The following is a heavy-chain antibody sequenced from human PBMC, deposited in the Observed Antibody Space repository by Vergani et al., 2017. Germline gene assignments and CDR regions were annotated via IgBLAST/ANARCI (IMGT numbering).Heavy chain of an antibody. J-gene: IGHJ6*02. CDR3: ARNRYYLGSGSYPYFYYYGLDV. CDR2: ISSSSSYI. D-gene: IGHD3-10*01. V-gene: IGHV3-11*06. CDR1: GASVNSYY. Sequence: QVKLQESGPGLVKPSETLPLTCTVSGASVNSYYWSWIRQPPGKGLEWVSSISSSSSYIHYSDSLKGRFTISRDNAKSSLYLQMNSLRAEDTGVYYCARNRYYLGSGSYPYFYYYGLDVWGQGTAVTVSS.